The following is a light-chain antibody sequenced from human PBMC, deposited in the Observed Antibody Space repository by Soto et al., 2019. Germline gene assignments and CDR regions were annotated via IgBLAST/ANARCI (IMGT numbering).Light chain of an antibody. CDR1: SSDIGGYNF. CDR2: DVR. J-gene: IGLJ1*01. V-gene: IGLV2-14*01. Sequence: QSALTQPASVSGSPGQSITIACTGTSSDIGGYNFVSWYQQHPGKAPKLLIYDVRNRPSGFSNRFSGSKSGNTASLTISGLQAEDEAHYYCNSYRTVSTYVFGTGTKLTVL. CDR3: NSYRTVSTYV.